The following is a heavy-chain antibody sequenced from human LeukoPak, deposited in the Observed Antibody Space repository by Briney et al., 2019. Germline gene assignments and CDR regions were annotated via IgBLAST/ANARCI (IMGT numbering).Heavy chain of an antibody. CDR3: ARYYGSERTLDS. V-gene: IGHV3-30-3*01. D-gene: IGHD3-10*01. Sequence: PGRSLRLSCAASGFTFSSYAMHWVRQAPGKGLEWVAVISYDGSNKYYADSVKGRFTISRDNSKNTLYLQMNSLRAEDTAVYYCARYYGSERTLDSWGQGTLVTVSS. CDR2: ISYDGSNK. CDR1: GFTFSSYA. J-gene: IGHJ4*02.